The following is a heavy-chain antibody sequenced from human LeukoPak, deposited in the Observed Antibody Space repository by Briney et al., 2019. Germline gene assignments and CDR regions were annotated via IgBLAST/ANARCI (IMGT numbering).Heavy chain of an antibody. Sequence: PSETLSLTCTVSGGSISSGSYYWSWIRQPAGKGLEWIGRISSGSTNYNPSLKSRVTISVDTSKNQFSLKLSSVTAADTAVYYCARVMVRWYHNDAFDIWGQGTMVTVSS. CDR3: ARVMVRWYHNDAFDI. D-gene: IGHD4-23*01. V-gene: IGHV4-61*10. CDR2: ISSGST. J-gene: IGHJ3*02. CDR1: GGSISSGSYY.